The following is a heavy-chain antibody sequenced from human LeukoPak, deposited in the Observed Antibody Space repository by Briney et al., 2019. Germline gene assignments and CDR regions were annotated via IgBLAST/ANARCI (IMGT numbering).Heavy chain of an antibody. CDR1: GFTFGVYA. CDR2: FRSKAYGIIT. V-gene: IGHV3-49*03. Sequence: GGSLRLSCTVSGFTFGVYAMSWFREAPGRGREWVVFFRSKAYGIITEYAAAVKDQFTSSRDDITGFAYVQMHSRKPGDTAVYYCTRDSVVGATVEFEYWGQGTVVTVP. D-gene: IGHD1-26*01. J-gene: IGHJ4*02. CDR3: TRDSVVGATVEFEY.